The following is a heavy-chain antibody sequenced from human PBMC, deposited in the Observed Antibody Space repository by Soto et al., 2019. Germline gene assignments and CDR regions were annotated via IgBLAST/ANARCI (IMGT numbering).Heavy chain of an antibody. Sequence: ASVKVSCKASGYTFTSYGISWVRQAPGQGLEWMGWISAYNGNTNYAQKLQGRVTMTTDTSTSTAYMELRSLRSEDTAVYYCARDEYCSSTSCYKGYGMDVWGQGTTVTVS. CDR2: ISAYNGNT. J-gene: IGHJ6*02. D-gene: IGHD2-2*02. V-gene: IGHV1-18*04. CDR3: ARDEYCSSTSCYKGYGMDV. CDR1: GYTFTSYG.